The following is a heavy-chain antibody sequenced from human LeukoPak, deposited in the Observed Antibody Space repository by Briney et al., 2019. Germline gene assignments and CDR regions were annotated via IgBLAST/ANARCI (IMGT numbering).Heavy chain of an antibody. V-gene: IGHV4-38-2*02. CDR3: ARDDYLNWFDP. CDR1: GYSISSGYY. D-gene: IGHD4-11*01. Sequence: SETLSLTCSVSGYSISSGYYWGWIRQSPGKGLEWIGTIYHGGSTDYNPSLKGRATISKDTSKNQYSLRLTSVTASDTAVYHCARDDYLNWFDPWGQGTLVTVSS. CDR2: IYHGGST. J-gene: IGHJ5*02.